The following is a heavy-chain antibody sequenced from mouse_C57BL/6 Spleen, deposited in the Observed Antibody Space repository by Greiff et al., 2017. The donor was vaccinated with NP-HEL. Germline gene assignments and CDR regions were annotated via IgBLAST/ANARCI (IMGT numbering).Heavy chain of an antibody. CDR2: INPSSGYT. V-gene: IGHV1-7*01. Sequence: VQLQQSGAELAKPGASVKLSCKASGYTFTSYWMHWVKQRPGQGLEWIGYINPSSGYTKYNPKFKDKATMTADKSSSTAYMQLSSLTYEDAAVYYCARGATMVTSAMDYWGQGTSVTVSS. CDR1: GYTFTSYW. D-gene: IGHD2-2*01. J-gene: IGHJ4*01. CDR3: ARGATMVTSAMDY.